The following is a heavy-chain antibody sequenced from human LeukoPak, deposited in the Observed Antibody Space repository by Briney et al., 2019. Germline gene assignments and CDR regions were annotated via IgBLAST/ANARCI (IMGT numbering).Heavy chain of an antibody. CDR2: IYTSGST. V-gene: IGHV4-4*09. D-gene: IGHD1-26*01. Sequence: SETLSLTCTVSGGSICSYYWSWIRQPPGKGLEWIGYIYTSGSTNYNPSLKSRVTISVDTSKHQFSSKLSSVPAAPPAVYYSTGRGGRYFGVGFDAFDIWGQGTMVTVSS. CDR1: GGSICSYY. CDR3: TGRGGRYFGVGFDAFDI. J-gene: IGHJ3*02.